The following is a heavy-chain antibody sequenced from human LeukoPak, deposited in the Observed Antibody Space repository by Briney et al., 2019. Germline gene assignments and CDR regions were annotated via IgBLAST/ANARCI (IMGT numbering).Heavy chain of an antibody. CDR3: AKDPATYCGGDCYGYWYFAL. CDR2: LSGSGGST. J-gene: IGHJ2*01. D-gene: IGHD2-21*02. V-gene: IGHV3-23*01. CDR1: GFTFSSYA. Sequence: PGGSLRLSCAASGFTFSSYAMSWVRQAPGKGLEWVSALSGSGGSTYYADSVKGRFTISRDNSENTLYLQMNSLRAEDTAVYYCAKDPATYCGGDCYGYWYFALWGRGTLVTVSS.